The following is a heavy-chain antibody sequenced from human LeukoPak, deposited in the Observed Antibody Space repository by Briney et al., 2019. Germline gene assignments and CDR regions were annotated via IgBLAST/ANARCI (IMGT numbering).Heavy chain of an antibody. CDR1: GFTFRSYS. CDR2: IGSSSNYI. J-gene: IGHJ6*03. Sequence: GGSLRLSCAASGFTFRSYSMNWVRQAPGKGLEWVSSIGSSSNYIYYADSVKGRFTISRDNAKNSLYLQMNSLRAEDTAVYYCARDQGVRTYYDILTGYYGYYYYYMDVWGKGTTVTVSS. CDR3: ARDQGVRTYYDILTGYYGYYYYYMDV. V-gene: IGHV3-21*01. D-gene: IGHD3-9*01.